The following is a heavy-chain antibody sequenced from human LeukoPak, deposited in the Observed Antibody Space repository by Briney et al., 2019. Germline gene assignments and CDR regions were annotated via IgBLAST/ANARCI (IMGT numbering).Heavy chain of an antibody. D-gene: IGHD2-2*01. Sequence: GASVKVSCKASGYTFTSYGISWVRQAPGQGLEWMGWSSAYNGNTTYAQKLQGRVTMTTDTSTSTAYMELRSLRSDDTAVYYCARSLRYCSSTSCHYDAFDIWGQGTIVTVSS. J-gene: IGHJ3*02. CDR1: GYTFTSYG. V-gene: IGHV1-18*01. CDR2: SSAYNGNT. CDR3: ARSLRYCSSTSCHYDAFDI.